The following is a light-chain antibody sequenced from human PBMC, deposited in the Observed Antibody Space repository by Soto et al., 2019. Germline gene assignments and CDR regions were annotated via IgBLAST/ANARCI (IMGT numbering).Light chain of an antibody. J-gene: IGLJ1*01. CDR2: DDS. V-gene: IGLV3-21*02. CDR1: NVGSKS. Sequence: SSELTQPPSVSVAPGQTARITCGGNNVGSKSVHWYQQRPGRAPIVVVYDDSARPSGIPERFSGSNSGSAATLTISRVEAGDEADYYCQVWDSNSDHLVFGTGTKATVL. CDR3: QVWDSNSDHLV.